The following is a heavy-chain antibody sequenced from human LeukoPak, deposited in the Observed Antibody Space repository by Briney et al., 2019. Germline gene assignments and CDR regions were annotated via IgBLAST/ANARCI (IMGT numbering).Heavy chain of an antibody. CDR1: GFTFSSYA. CDR3: AREAVTPGAFDI. J-gene: IGHJ3*02. V-gene: IGHV3-30*01. Sequence: GRSLRLSCAASGFTFSSYAMHWVRQAPGKGLEWVAVISYDGSNKYYADSVKGRFTISRDNSKNTLYLQMNSLRAEDTAVYYCAREAVTPGAFDIWGQGTMVTVSS. D-gene: IGHD1-14*01. CDR2: ISYDGSNK.